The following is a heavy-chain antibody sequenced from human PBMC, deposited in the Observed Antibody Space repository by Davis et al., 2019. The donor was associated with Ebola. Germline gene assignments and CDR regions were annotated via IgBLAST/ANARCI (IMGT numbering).Heavy chain of an antibody. J-gene: IGHJ4*02. CDR3: ARGYFGSGSYYTSSYYFDN. D-gene: IGHD3-10*01. Sequence: ASVKVSCKAYGYTFTGYYIHWVRQAPGQGLEWMGVINPSGGNTNYAQKFQGRVTMTRDTSTSTVYMELSSLRSDDTAVYFCARGYFGSGSYYTSSYYFDNWGQGTLVTVSS. CDR1: GYTFTGYY. CDR2: INPSGGNT. V-gene: IGHV1-46*01.